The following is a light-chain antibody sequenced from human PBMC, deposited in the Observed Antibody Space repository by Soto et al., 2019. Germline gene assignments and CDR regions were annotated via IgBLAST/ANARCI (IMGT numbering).Light chain of an antibody. V-gene: IGLV2-14*01. J-gene: IGLJ3*02. CDR1: TRDIGDNKY. Sequence: QSALTQPASVSGSPGQSITISCTGTTRDIGDNKYVSWYQQHPGKAPQLIIYEVYNRPSGVSNRFSVSKSGNTASLTISGLQAEDEADYYCSSYTPTTWVFGGGTKVTVL. CDR2: EVY. CDR3: SSYTPTTWV.